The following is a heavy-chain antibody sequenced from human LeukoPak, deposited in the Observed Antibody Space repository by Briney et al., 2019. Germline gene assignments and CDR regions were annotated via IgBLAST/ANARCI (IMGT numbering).Heavy chain of an antibody. CDR2: TYYRSKWNN. CDR3: ARGRVGALDS. J-gene: IGHJ4*02. CDR1: GDSVPSNSVA. Sequence: SQTLSLPCAISGDSVPSNSVAWDWIRPSPSRGLEWLGRTYYRSKWNNDYAPSLNSRITINPDTSKNQFSLQLNSVTPEDTAVYYCARGRVGALDSWGQGTLVTVSS. D-gene: IGHD1-26*01. V-gene: IGHV6-1*01.